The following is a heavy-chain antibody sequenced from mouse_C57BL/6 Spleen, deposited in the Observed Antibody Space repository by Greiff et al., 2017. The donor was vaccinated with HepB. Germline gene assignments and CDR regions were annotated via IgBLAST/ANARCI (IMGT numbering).Heavy chain of an antibody. CDR2: IYPGSGST. CDR1: GYTFTSYW. J-gene: IGHJ2*01. V-gene: IGHV1-55*01. D-gene: IGHD2-5*01. Sequence: QVQLQQPGAELVKPGASVKMSCKASGYTFTSYWITWVKQRPGQGLEWIGDIYPGSGSTNYNEKFKSKATLTVDTSSSTAYMQLSSLTSEDSAVYYCTRWGSYYSNPYYFDYWGQGTTLTVSS. CDR3: TRWGSYYSNPYYFDY.